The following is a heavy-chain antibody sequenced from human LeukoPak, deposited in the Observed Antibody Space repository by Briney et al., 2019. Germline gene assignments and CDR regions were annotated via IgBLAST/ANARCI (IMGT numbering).Heavy chain of an antibody. D-gene: IGHD1-1*01. CDR2: ISKDGNEI. CDR3: VTDGDKWNDFEY. CDR1: GGSFSGYY. J-gene: IGHJ4*02. V-gene: IGHV3-7*01. Sequence: PSETLSLTCAVYGGSFSGYYWSWIRQPPGKGLEWVAIISKDGNEIKYVDSVKGRFTLSRDNAKNSVYLQMNSLRTEDTALYYCVTDGDKWNDFEYWGQGTLVTVSS.